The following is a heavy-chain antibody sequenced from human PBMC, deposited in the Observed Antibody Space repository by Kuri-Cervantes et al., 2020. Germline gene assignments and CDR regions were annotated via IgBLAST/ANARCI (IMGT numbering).Heavy chain of an antibody. CDR1: GGSISSSSYY. J-gene: IGHJ4*02. CDR3: ATHPGLDY. Sequence: SETLSLTCTVSGGSISSSSYYWGWIRQPPGKGLEWIGSIYYSGNTYYNPSLKSRVTISVDTSKNQFSLKMSSVTAADTAVYYCATHPGLDYWGQGTLVTVSS. CDR2: IYYSGNT. V-gene: IGHV4-39*01.